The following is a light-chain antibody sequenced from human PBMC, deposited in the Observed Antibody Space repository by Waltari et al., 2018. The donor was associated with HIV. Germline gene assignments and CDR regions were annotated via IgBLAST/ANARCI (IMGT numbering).Light chain of an antibody. V-gene: IGLV2-14*01. J-gene: IGLJ2*01. CDR3: CSYAGADTPVV. CDR1: SGDIGSFNY. CDR2: EVS. Sequence: QSALTQPASVSGSPGQSITISCTGSSGDIGSFNYVSWYQQHPGKVPKLMIYEVSNRPSGISNRCSGSKSGNTAALTISGLQAEDEAVYFGCSYAGADTPVVFGGGTKLTVL.